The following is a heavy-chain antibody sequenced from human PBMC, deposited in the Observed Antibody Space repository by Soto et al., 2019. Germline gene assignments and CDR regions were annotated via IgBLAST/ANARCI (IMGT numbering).Heavy chain of an antibody. J-gene: IGHJ6*02. CDR3: AASYCSGGRCSAYAMDI. CDR2: IYYSGRT. D-gene: IGHD2-15*01. V-gene: IGHV4-4*02. CDR1: GGSINNGNS. Sequence: SETLSLTCTVSGGSINNGNSWSLVRQSPGRGLEWIGEIYYSGRTQYNPSLKSRISISVDNPKNQISLKLTSVTAADTARYYCAASYCSGGRCSAYAMDIWGQGTTVTVSS.